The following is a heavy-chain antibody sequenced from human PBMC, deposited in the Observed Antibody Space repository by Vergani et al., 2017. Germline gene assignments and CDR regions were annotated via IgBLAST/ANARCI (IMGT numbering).Heavy chain of an antibody. D-gene: IGHD3-22*01. CDR2: ISYDGSNK. J-gene: IGHJ4*02. Sequence: QVQLVESGGGVVQPGRSLRLSCAASGFTFSSYGMHWVRQAPGKGLEWVAVISYDGSNKYYADSVKGRFTISRYTSKNTLYLQMNILRAEATAVYYCAKDRRPRWIVVVGLDYWGQGTLVTVSS. V-gene: IGHV3-30*18. CDR1: GFTFSSYG. CDR3: AKDRRPRWIVVVGLDY.